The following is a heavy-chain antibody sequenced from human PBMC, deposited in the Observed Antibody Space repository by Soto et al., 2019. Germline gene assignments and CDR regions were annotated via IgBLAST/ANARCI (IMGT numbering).Heavy chain of an antibody. CDR2: ITASGGRT. CDR3: AKDTRYGDYVRWFDS. J-gene: IGHJ5*01. D-gene: IGHD4-17*01. CDR1: GFTFSSYA. Sequence: GGSLRLSSTASGFTFSSYAMTWVRQAPGRGLGGVSGITASGGRTYYADSVKGRFTISRDNSKSTLYLQMNSLRAEDTAVYCCAKDTRYGDYVRWFDSWGQGTLVTVSS. V-gene: IGHV3-23*01.